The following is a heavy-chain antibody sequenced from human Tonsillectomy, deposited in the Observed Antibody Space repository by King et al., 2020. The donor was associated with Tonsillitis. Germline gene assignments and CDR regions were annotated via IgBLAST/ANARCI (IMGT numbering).Heavy chain of an antibody. Sequence: LQLQESGSGLVKPSQTLSLTCXVSGGSISSGGYSWSWXXQPPGKXLEXXXXXXXXXXXXXXPSLXXRVTISVDXSKNQFSLKLSSVTAADTAVYYCAGGYRVYYDSSGLNWYFDLWGRGTLVTVSS. CDR3: AGGYRVYYDSSGLNWYFDL. D-gene: IGHD3-22*01. CDR2: XXXXXXX. V-gene: IGHV4-30-2*01. CDR1: GGSISSGGYS. J-gene: IGHJ2*01.